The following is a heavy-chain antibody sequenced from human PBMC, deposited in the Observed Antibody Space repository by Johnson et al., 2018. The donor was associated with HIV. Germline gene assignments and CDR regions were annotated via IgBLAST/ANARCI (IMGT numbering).Heavy chain of an antibody. Sequence: VQLVESGGGVVQPGRSLRLSCTASGFRFSNAWMGWVRQAPGKGLEWLGRIQSKSGGGTTSYAAPVKGRFTIARDDSKDTVYLHMNSLKVDDTAVYYCTTDWEYYYGSGKLDAFDMWGQGTMVTVSS. CDR3: TTDWEYYYGSGKLDAFDM. J-gene: IGHJ3*02. V-gene: IGHV3-15*01. CDR1: GFRFSNAW. D-gene: IGHD3-10*01. CDR2: IQSKSGGGTT.